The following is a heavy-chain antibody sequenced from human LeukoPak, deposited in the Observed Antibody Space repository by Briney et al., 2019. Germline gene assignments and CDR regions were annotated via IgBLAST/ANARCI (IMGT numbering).Heavy chain of an antibody. V-gene: IGHV1-18*04. Sequence: ASVKVSCKASGYTFTGYYMHWVRQAPGQGLEWMGWISAYNGNTNYAQKLQGRVTMTTDTSTSIAYMELRSLRSDDTAVYYCAREAIGITIFGVVILGGWFDPWGQGTLVTVSS. J-gene: IGHJ5*02. CDR3: AREAIGITIFGVVILGGWFDP. CDR2: ISAYNGNT. CDR1: GYTFTGYY. D-gene: IGHD3-3*01.